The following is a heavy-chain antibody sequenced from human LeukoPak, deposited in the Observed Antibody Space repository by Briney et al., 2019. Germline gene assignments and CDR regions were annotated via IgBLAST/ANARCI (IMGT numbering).Heavy chain of an antibody. CDR1: GFTFSTYI. D-gene: IGHD3-9*01. Sequence: GGSLRLSCAASGFTFSTYIMNWVRQTPGKGLEWVSSIGTSTSYIYYADSVKGRFTISRDNAKNSLYLEMNSLRAEDTAVYYCARADNYDILTGYSDYWGQGTLVTVSS. V-gene: IGHV3-21*01. CDR3: ARADNYDILTGYSDY. J-gene: IGHJ4*02. CDR2: IGTSTSYI.